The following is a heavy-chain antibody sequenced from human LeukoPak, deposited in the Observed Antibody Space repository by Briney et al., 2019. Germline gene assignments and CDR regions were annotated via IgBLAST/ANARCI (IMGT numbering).Heavy chain of an antibody. CDR2: IRYDGSDK. CDR1: GFTFSSYG. CDR3: AKGTSGTAYFDY. V-gene: IGHV3-30*02. Sequence: GGSLRLSCAASGFTFSSYGMHWVRQAPGKGLEWVAFIRYDGSDKYYADSVKGRFTISRDNSKNTLYLQMSSLGAEDTAVYYCAKGTSGTAYFDYWGQGTLVTVSS. J-gene: IGHJ4*02. D-gene: IGHD1-1*01.